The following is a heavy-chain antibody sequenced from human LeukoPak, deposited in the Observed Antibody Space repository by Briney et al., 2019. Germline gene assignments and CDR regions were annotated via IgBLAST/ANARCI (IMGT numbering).Heavy chain of an antibody. CDR1: GGSISSGGYY. CDR3: ARVDYGDYRFDY. V-gene: IGHV4-31*03. D-gene: IGHD4-17*01. J-gene: IGHJ4*02. Sequence: SQTLSLTCTVSGGSISSGGYYWSWIRQHPGRGLEWIGYIYYSGSTYYNPSLKSRVTISVDTSKNQFSLKLSSVTAADTAVYYCARVDYGDYRFDYWGQGTLVTVSS. CDR2: IYYSGST.